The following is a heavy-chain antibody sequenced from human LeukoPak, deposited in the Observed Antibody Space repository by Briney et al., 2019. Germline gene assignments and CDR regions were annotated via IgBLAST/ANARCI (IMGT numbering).Heavy chain of an antibody. Sequence: GASVKVSCKASGGTFSSYAISWVRQAPGQGLEWMGGIIPIFGTANYAQKFQGRVTITADESTSTAYMELSSLRSEDTAVYYCARDFGRYCSSISCYDGLQAFDIWGQGTMVTVSS. CDR3: ARDFGRYCSSISCYDGLQAFDI. V-gene: IGHV1-69*13. D-gene: IGHD2-2*01. J-gene: IGHJ3*02. CDR2: IIPIFGTA. CDR1: GGTFSSYA.